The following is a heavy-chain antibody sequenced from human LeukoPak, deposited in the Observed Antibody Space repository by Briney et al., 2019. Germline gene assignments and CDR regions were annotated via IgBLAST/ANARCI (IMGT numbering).Heavy chain of an antibody. CDR3: ARHPYSSSWYGYFDY. CDR2: IYYSGNT. V-gene: IGHV4-34*01. CDR1: GGSFSGYY. D-gene: IGHD6-13*01. Sequence: PSETLSLTCAVYGGSFSGYYWSWIRQPPGKGLEWIGSIYYSGNTYYNPSLKSPVTISVDTSKNQFSLKLSSVTAADTAVYYCARHPYSSSWYGYFDYWGQGTLVTVSS. J-gene: IGHJ4*02.